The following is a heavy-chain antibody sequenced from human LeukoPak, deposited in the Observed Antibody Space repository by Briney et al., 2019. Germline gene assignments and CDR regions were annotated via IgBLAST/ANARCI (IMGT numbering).Heavy chain of an antibody. V-gene: IGHV3-30*04. D-gene: IGHD3-10*01. CDR2: ISYDGSNK. Sequence: GGSLRLSCAASGFTFSSYAMHWVRQAPGKGLEWVAVISYDGSNKYYADSVKGRFTISRDNAKNSLYLQLKSLRVEDTAVYYCVRDYGGWGQGTMVTVSS. J-gene: IGHJ3*01. CDR1: GFTFSSYA. CDR3: VRDYGG.